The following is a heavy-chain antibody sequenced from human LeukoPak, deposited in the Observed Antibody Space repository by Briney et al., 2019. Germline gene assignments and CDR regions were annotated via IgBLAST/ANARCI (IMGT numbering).Heavy chain of an antibody. Sequence: SETLSLTCTVSGGSINSYYWTWIRQPPGKGLEWIGYIYYCGSTHYNPSLNSRVTISMDTSKNQFSLKLSSVTAADTAVYYCARTSRHFYGSGSNLTPWPADMDVWGQGTTVTVSS. V-gene: IGHV4-59*01. CDR3: ARTSRHFYGSGSNLTPWPADMDV. J-gene: IGHJ6*02. CDR2: IYYCGST. D-gene: IGHD3-10*01. CDR1: GGSINSYY.